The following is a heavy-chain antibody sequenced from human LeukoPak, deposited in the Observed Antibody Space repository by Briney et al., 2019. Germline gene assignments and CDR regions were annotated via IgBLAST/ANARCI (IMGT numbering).Heavy chain of an antibody. CDR3: ARLQYSSSWYYFDY. CDR2: IYYSGST. CDR1: GGSISSYC. D-gene: IGHD6-13*01. V-gene: IGHV4-59*01. J-gene: IGHJ4*02. Sequence: PSETLSLTCTVSGGSISSYCWSWIRQPPGKGLEWIGYIYYSGSTNYNPSLKSRVTISVDTSKNQFSLRLSSVTAADTAVYYCARLQYSSSWYYFDYWGQGTLVTVSS.